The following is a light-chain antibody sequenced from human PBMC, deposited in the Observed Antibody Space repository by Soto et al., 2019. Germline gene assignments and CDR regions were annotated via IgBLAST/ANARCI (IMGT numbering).Light chain of an antibody. J-gene: IGLJ2*01. CDR2: LDT. Sequence: SYELTQPPSVSVSPGQTASITCSGGDLGNRYACWYQQKPGQSPVLVIYLDTKRPSGIPGRFSGSNSGNTATLTISGTQAVDEADYYCQAWDDTTGVVFGGGTKVTVL. CDR3: QAWDDTTGVV. V-gene: IGLV3-1*01. CDR1: DLGNRY.